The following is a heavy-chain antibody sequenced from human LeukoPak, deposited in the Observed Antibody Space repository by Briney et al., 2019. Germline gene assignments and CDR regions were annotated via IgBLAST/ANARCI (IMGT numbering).Heavy chain of an antibody. V-gene: IGHV4-39*01. D-gene: IGHD3-22*01. CDR1: GVSISSSSYY. CDR2: IYSSGST. Sequence: NPSETLSLTCNVSGVSISSSSYYWGWIRQPPGKGLEWIGSIYSSGSTYYNSSLKSRVTISIDTSKNQVSLKMSSVTAADTAVYYCARAGFYDSSGYSDAFDIWGQGTMVTVSS. CDR3: ARAGFYDSSGYSDAFDI. J-gene: IGHJ3*02.